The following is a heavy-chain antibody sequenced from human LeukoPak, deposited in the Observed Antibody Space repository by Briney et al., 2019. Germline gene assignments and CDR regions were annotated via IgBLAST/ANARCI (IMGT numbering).Heavy chain of an antibody. CDR2: INPNSGGT. Sequence: ASVKVSCKASGYTLTGYYMHWVRQAPGQGLEWMGWINPNSGGTNYAQKFQGRVTMTRVTSISTAYMELSRLRSDDTAVYYCASSIAVAGTGFDYWGQGTLVTVSS. CDR1: GYTLTGYY. J-gene: IGHJ4*02. CDR3: ASSIAVAGTGFDY. D-gene: IGHD6-19*01. V-gene: IGHV1-2*02.